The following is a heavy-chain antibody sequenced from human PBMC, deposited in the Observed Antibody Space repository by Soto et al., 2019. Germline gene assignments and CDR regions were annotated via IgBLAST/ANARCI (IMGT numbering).Heavy chain of an antibody. Sequence: QITLNESGPTPVKPRQTLTLTCTFSGFSLTTSGVGVGWIRQSPGKAPEWLALIYWDDDKRYSPSLKSRLTITKDTSKNQVVLTMADLDPADTATYYCGHRVLRTVFGLVTTTAIYFDFWGQGTPVAVSS. J-gene: IGHJ4*02. CDR2: IYWDDDK. D-gene: IGHD3-3*01. V-gene: IGHV2-5*02. CDR3: GHRVLRTVFGLVTTTAIYFDF. CDR1: GFSLTTSGVG.